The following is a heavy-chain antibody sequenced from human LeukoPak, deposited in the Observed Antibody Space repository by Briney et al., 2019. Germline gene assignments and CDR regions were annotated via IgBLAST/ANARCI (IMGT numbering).Heavy chain of an antibody. J-gene: IGHJ6*02. V-gene: IGHV4-59*01. CDR3: ARGDYDSSYYYYGMDV. Sequence: SETLSLTCTVSGGSISSYYWSWIRQRPGKGLEWIGYIYYSGSTNYNPSLKSRVAISVDTSKNQFSLKLSSVTAADTAVYYCARGDYDSSYYYYGMDVWGQGTTVTVSS. CDR2: IYYSGST. CDR1: GGSISSYY. D-gene: IGHD3-22*01.